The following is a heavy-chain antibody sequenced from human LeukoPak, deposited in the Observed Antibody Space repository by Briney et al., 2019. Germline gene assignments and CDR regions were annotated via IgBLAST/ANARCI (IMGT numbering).Heavy chain of an antibody. CDR3: ARDQKVGATPYFGMDV. V-gene: IGHV1-69*04. CDR2: IIPMLGTV. CDR1: GGTFSSYA. D-gene: IGHD1-26*01. Sequence: SVKVSCKASGGTFSSYAISWVRQAPGQGLEWMGRIIPMLGTVNYAQKFQGRVTIIADKFTSTAYMELSSLRSEDTAMYYCARDQKVGATPYFGMDVWGQGTTVNVSS. J-gene: IGHJ6*02.